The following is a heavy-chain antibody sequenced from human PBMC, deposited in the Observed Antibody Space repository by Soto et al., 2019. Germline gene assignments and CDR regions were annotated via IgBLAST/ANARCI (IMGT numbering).Heavy chain of an antibody. Sequence: GGSLRLSCAASGFTFRSFAMHWVRQAPGKGLEWVTLISYDGSRKFYADSVKGRFTISRDNSKNTMFLQMNSLGPDDTAVYYCAREQYYGMDVWGLGTTVTVSS. CDR3: AREQYYGMDV. CDR1: GFTFRSFA. CDR2: ISYDGSRK. J-gene: IGHJ6*02. V-gene: IGHV3-30-3*01.